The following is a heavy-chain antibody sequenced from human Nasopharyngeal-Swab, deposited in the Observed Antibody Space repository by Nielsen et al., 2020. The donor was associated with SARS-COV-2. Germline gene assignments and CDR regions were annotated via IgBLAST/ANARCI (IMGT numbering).Heavy chain of an antibody. D-gene: IGHD1-26*01. CDR1: GGSISSYY. Sequence: SETLSLTCTVSGGSISSYYWSWIRQPPGKGLEWIGYIYYSGSTNYNPSLKSRVTISVDTSKNQFFLKLSSVTAADTAVYYCARGRWGYYYYGMDVWGQGTTVTVSS. CDR2: IYYSGST. CDR3: ARGRWGYYYYGMDV. J-gene: IGHJ6*02. V-gene: IGHV4-59*01.